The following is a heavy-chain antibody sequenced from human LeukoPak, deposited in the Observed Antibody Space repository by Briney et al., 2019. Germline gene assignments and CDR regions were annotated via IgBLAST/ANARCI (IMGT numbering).Heavy chain of an antibody. Sequence: SETLSLTCTVSGGSISNYYWTWIRQFPGKGLEWIGYIYYSGSTNYNPSLKSRVTISVDTSKNQFSLKLSSVTAADTAVYYCAREGLYGDYVWSLDYWGQGTLVTVSS. CDR1: GGSISNYY. D-gene: IGHD4-17*01. V-gene: IGHV4-59*01. J-gene: IGHJ4*02. CDR3: AREGLYGDYVWSLDY. CDR2: IYYSGST.